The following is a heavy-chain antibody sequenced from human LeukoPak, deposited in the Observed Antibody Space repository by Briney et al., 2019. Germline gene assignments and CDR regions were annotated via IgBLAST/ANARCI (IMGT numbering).Heavy chain of an antibody. Sequence: PSGTLSLTCAVSGGSITTTNWGSWVRHPPGKGLEWIGEVHLNGAANYNPSLESRFSMSIDKSNNHLSLEVTSVTTADTAIYYCTRESGAFSPFGFWGQGTLVTVSS. CDR3: TRESGAFSPFGF. V-gene: IGHV4-4*02. D-gene: IGHD1-26*01. CDR1: GGSITTTNW. J-gene: IGHJ4*02. CDR2: VHLNGAA.